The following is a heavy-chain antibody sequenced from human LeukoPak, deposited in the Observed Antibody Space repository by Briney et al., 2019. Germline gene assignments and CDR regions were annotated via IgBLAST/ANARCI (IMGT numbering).Heavy chain of an antibody. Sequence: SETLSLTCTVSGGSIGSSSYYWGWIRQPPGKGLEWIGSIYYSGSTYYNPSLKSRVTISVDTSKNQFSLKLSSVTAADTAVYYCATFSSGSYVDAPDYWGQGTLVTVSS. CDR2: IYYSGST. D-gene: IGHD3-10*01. V-gene: IGHV4-39*07. CDR1: GGSIGSSSYY. J-gene: IGHJ4*02. CDR3: ATFSSGSYVDAPDY.